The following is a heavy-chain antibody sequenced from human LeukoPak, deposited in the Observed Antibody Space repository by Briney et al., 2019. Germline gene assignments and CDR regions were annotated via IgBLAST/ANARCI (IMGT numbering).Heavy chain of an antibody. D-gene: IGHD2-15*01. CDR3: ARQGRSDYFDY. CDR1: GYSISSGYY. J-gene: IGHJ4*02. CDR2: IYHSGST. Sequence: PSETLSLTCTVSGYSISSGYYWGWIRQPPGKGLEWIGSIYHSGSTYYNPSLKSRVTISVDTSKNQFSLKLSSVTVADTAVYYCARQGRSDYFDYWGQGTLVTVSS. V-gene: IGHV4-38-2*02.